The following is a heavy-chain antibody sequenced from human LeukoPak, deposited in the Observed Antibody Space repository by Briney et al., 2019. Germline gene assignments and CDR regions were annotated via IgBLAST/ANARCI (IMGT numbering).Heavy chain of an antibody. CDR3: ARRGYSYGAVLGMDV. J-gene: IGHJ6*02. D-gene: IGHD5-18*01. Sequence: GESLKISCKGSGYSFTSYWIGWVRQMPGKGLEWMGIIYPGDSDTRCSPSFQGQVTISADKSISTAYLQWSSLKASDTAMYYCARRGYSYGAVLGMDVWGQGTTVTVSS. V-gene: IGHV5-51*01. CDR1: GYSFTSYW. CDR2: IYPGDSDT.